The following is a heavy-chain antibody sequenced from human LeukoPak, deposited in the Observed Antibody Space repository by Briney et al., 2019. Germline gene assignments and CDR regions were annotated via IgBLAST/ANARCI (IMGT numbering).Heavy chain of an antibody. V-gene: IGHV3-48*01. J-gene: IGHJ4*02. D-gene: IGHD3-3*01. CDR3: ARVPLTIFGVVTYYFDY. CDR1: GFTFSSYS. CDR2: ISSSSTI. Sequence: GGSLRLSCAASGFTFSSYSMNWVRQAPGKGLEWVSYISSSSTIYYADSVKGRFTISRDNAKNSLYLQMNSLRAEDTAVYYCARVPLTIFGVVTYYFDYWGQGTLVTVSS.